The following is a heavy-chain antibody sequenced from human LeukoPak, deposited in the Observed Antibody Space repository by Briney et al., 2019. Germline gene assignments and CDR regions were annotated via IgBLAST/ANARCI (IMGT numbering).Heavy chain of an antibody. Sequence: SETLSLTCTVSGGSISTYYWSWIRQHPGKGLEWIGYIYYSGSTNYNPSLKSRVTISVDTSKNQFSLRLSSVTAADTAVYYCATRGTYYYYGMDVWGQGTTVIVSS. CDR2: IYYSGST. V-gene: IGHV4-59*08. CDR1: GGSISTYY. J-gene: IGHJ6*02. D-gene: IGHD1-1*01. CDR3: ATRGTYYYYGMDV.